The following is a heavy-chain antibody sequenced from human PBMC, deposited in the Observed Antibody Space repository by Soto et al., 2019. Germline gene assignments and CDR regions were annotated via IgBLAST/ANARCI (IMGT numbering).Heavy chain of an antibody. V-gene: IGHV1-69*01. Sequence: QVQLVQSGAEVKKPGSSVKVSCKASGGTFSSYAISWVRQAPGQGLEWVGGIIPVFGTANYAQKFQGRVTINADESTSTAYMELSSLRSEDTAVYYCASLALPVVTYLLSPNAFDYYYGMDVWGQGTTVTVSS. CDR2: IIPVFGTA. CDR3: ASLALPVVTYLLSPNAFDYYYGMDV. J-gene: IGHJ6*02. CDR1: GGTFSSYA. D-gene: IGHD2-2*01.